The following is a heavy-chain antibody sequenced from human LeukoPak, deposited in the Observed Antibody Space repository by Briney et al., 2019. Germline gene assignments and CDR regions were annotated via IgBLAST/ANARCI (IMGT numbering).Heavy chain of an antibody. CDR3: VRDRSRPNPFFDS. CDR1: GGSISRNSYY. Sequence: PSETLSLTCTVSGGSISRNSYYWGWIRQPPGKGLEWIGSIYYSGSTYYKSSLKSRVTMSVDTSKNQFSLKLSSVSAADTAVYYCVRDRSRPNPFFDSWGQGTLVTVSS. J-gene: IGHJ4*02. V-gene: IGHV4-39*07. D-gene: IGHD6-13*01. CDR2: IYYSGST.